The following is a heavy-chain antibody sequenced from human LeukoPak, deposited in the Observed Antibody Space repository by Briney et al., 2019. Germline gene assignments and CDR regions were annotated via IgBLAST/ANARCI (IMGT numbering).Heavy chain of an antibody. CDR1: DFILRAYG. Sequence: GGSLRLSCAASDFILRAYGMNWVRQAPGKGLVWVSHVNFDGSSTSYADSVKGRSTISRDNARNTLYLQMNSLRVEDTAVYYCARGVDYGLDVWGQGTTVTVSS. J-gene: IGHJ6*02. CDR2: VNFDGSST. V-gene: IGHV3-74*01. CDR3: ARGVDYGLDV. D-gene: IGHD2-15*01.